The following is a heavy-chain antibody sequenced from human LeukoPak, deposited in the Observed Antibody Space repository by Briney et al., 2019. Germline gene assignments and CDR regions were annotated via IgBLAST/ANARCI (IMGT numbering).Heavy chain of an antibody. CDR1: GGSISSYY. D-gene: IGHD1-26*01. J-gene: IGHJ4*02. V-gene: IGHV4-59*01. Sequence: PSETLSLTCTVSGGSISSYYWSWIRQPPGKGLEWIGYIYYSGSTNYNPSLKSRVTISVDTSKNQFFLKLSSVTAADTAVYYCARVGVEWEPIDYWGQGTLVTVSS. CDR3: ARVGVEWEPIDY. CDR2: IYYSGST.